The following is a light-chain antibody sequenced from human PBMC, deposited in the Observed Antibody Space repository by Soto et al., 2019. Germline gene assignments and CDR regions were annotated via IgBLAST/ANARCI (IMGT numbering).Light chain of an antibody. CDR1: QSVISDY. V-gene: IGKV3-20*01. J-gene: IGKJ5*01. Sequence: EIVLTQPPGTLSLSPGDRATLSCRASQSVISDYLAWYQQKPGQAPRLLIYGASGRATGIPDRFSGSGSGTDFTLTITRLEPEDSAVYFCQQYTGPPTTFGQGTRLEIK. CDR2: GAS. CDR3: QQYTGPPTT.